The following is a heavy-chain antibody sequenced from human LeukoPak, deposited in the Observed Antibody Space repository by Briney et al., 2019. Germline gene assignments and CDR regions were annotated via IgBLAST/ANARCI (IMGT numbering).Heavy chain of an antibody. CDR2: INHSGST. D-gene: IGHD3-22*01. CDR3: ASDSPDAFDI. V-gene: IGHV4-34*01. CDR1: GGSFSGYY. J-gene: IGHJ3*02. Sequence: SETLSLTCAVYGGSFSGYYWSWIRQPPGKGLEWIGEINHSGSTNYNPSLKSRVTISVDTSKNQFSLKLSSVTAADTAVYYCASDSPDAFDIWGQGTMVTVSS.